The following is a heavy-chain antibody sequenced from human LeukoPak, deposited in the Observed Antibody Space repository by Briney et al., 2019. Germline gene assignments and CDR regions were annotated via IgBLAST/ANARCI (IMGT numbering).Heavy chain of an antibody. V-gene: IGHV4-39*07. J-gene: IGHJ6*03. CDR3: ARVVSSWASYYYYYMDV. CDR1: GGSISSSSYY. CDR2: IYYSGST. Sequence: SETLSLTCTVSGGSISSSSYYWGWIRQPPGKGLEWIGSIYYSGSTYYNPSLKSRVTISVDTSKNQFSLKLSSVTAADTAVYYCARVVSSWASYYYYYMDVWGKGTTVTVSS. D-gene: IGHD6-13*01.